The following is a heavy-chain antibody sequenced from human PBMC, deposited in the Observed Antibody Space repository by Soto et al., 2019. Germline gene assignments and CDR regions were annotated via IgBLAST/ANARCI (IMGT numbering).Heavy chain of an antibody. V-gene: IGHV3-73*02. CDR1: EFTFSDSG. CDR3: TRNGDSVWGMDV. Sequence: EVQLVESGGGLVQPGGSLKLSCAASEFTFSDSGMHWVRQASGKGLEWVGRIRTKANSYATDYAASVKGRFTISRDDSRNTTYLQMNSLKTEATAVYSCTRNGDSVWGMDVWGQGTTVTVSS. D-gene: IGHD4-17*01. CDR2: IRTKANSYAT. J-gene: IGHJ6*02.